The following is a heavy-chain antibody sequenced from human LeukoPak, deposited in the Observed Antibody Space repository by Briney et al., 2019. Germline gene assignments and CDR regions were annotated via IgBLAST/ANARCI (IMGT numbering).Heavy chain of an antibody. J-gene: IGHJ4*02. CDR2: IYYSGST. Sequence: SETLSLTCTVSGGSISSYYWSWIRQPPGKGLEWIGYIYYSGSTNYNPSLKSRVTISVDTSKNRFSPKLSSVTAADTAVYFCARFRRESNGSGSYYTVNDYFDYWGQGTLVTVSS. CDR1: GGSISSYY. CDR3: ARFRRESNGSGSYYTVNDYFDY. D-gene: IGHD3-10*01. V-gene: IGHV4-59*01.